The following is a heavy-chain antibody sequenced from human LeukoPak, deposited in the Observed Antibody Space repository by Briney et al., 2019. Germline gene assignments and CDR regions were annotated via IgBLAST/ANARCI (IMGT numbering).Heavy chain of an antibody. J-gene: IGHJ4*02. CDR3: ARGRFYYYDSSGYYY. CDR2: IIPIFGTA. D-gene: IGHD3-22*01. Sequence: SVKVSCKASGGTFSSYAISWVRQAPGQGLEWMGGIIPIFGTANYAQKFQGRVTITADKSTSTAYMELSSLRSEDTAVYYCARGRFYYYDSSGYYYWGQGTLVTVSS. CDR1: GGTFSSYA. V-gene: IGHV1-69*06.